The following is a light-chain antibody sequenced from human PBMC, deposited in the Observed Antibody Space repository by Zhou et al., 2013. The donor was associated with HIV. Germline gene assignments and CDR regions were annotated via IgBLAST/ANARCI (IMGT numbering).Light chain of an antibody. Sequence: EIVLTQSPGTLSLSPGERATLSCRASQSVSTTSLAWYQQKPGQAPRLLIYGASGRASGIPDRFSGSGSGTDFTLTISRLEPEDLAVYYCQQYGSSPFTFGPGTKVDIK. V-gene: IGKV3-20*01. CDR2: GAS. CDR3: QQYGSSPFT. J-gene: IGKJ3*01. CDR1: QSVSTTS.